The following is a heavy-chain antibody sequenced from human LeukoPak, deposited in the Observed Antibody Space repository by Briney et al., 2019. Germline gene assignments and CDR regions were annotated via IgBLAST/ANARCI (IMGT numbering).Heavy chain of an antibody. V-gene: IGHV4-34*01. CDR3: TRMTTGHEY. CDR1: GVSFNDYY. J-gene: IGHJ4*02. D-gene: IGHD4-17*01. Sequence: SETLSLTCAVSGVSFNDYYWSWVRQTPGKGLEWIGEINHSGYTNDSPSLKSRVTISIDTSRKQFSLNLRSVTVADTGIYYCTRMTTGHEYWGQGTLVTVSS. CDR2: INHSGYT.